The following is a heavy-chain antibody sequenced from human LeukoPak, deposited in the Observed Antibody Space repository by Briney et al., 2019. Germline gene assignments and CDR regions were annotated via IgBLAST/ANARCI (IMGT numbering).Heavy chain of an antibody. D-gene: IGHD1-1*01. Sequence: GGSLRLSCAASGFTFSSYWMSWVRQAPGKGLEWVANIKQDGSEKYYVDSVKGRFTISRDNAKNSLYLQMNSLRAEDTAVYYCARDELEREGLKGELYYYYYMDVWGKGTTVTVSS. CDR3: ARDELEREGLKGELYYYYYMDV. CDR2: IKQDGSEK. V-gene: IGHV3-7*01. CDR1: GFTFSSYW. J-gene: IGHJ6*03.